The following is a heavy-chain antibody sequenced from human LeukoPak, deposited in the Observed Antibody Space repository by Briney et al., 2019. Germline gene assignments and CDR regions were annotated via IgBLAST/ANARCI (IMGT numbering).Heavy chain of an antibody. D-gene: IGHD3-22*01. CDR3: ARDRYYDSSGYMNWYFDL. J-gene: IGHJ2*01. CDR1: GFTFSSYN. Sequence: GGSLRLSCAASGFTFSSYNMNWVRQAPGKGLEWVSSITSSSSYIYYADSVKGRFTISRDNAKNSLYLQMNSLRAEDTAVYYCARDRYYDSSGYMNWYFDLWGRGTLVTVSS. V-gene: IGHV3-21*01. CDR2: ITSSSSYI.